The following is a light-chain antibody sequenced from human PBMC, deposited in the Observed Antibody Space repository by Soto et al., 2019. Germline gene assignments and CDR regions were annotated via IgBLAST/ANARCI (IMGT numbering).Light chain of an antibody. V-gene: IGKV1-5*03. Sequence: IQMTQSPSPLSASVGARVTFTCRASQSISTWLAWYQQKPGKAPKLLIYKASTLEVGAPSRFSGSGSGTEFTLSISTLQPSDFATYYCQQYNSYPWTFGQGTKV. J-gene: IGKJ1*01. CDR2: KAS. CDR1: QSISTW. CDR3: QQYNSYPWT.